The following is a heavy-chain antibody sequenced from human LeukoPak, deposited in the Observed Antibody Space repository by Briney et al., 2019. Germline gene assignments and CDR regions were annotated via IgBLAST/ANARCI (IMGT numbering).Heavy chain of an antibody. CDR2: IDQDGNEK. CDR1: GFSFSNCW. CDR3: ARFGYYYGLDV. D-gene: IGHD3-16*01. J-gene: IGHJ6*02. Sequence: GGSLRLSCAASGFSFSNCWMSWVRQAPGKGLEWVANIDQDGNEKHFVDSVKGRFTISRDNAKNSLYLQINSLRAEDTAVYYCARFGYYYGLDVWGQGTTVTVSS. V-gene: IGHV3-7*05.